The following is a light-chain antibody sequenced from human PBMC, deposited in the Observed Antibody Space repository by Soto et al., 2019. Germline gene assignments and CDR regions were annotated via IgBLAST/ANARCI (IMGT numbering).Light chain of an antibody. CDR2: KTS. J-gene: IGKJ1*01. CDR1: QSIRTW. Sequence: DIQMTQSPSTLSASVGDRVSFTCRASQSIRTWLAWYQQKPGSAPKLLIYKTSTLDSGVPSRFSGNGSGTDFALTINNVQPEDCATYYCQQYNSYWTFGLGTKVDIK. CDR3: QQYNSYWT. V-gene: IGKV1-5*03.